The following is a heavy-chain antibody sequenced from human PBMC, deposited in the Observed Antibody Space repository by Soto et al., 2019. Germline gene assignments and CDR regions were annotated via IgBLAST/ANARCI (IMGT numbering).Heavy chain of an antibody. CDR1: GGSISSSNW. V-gene: IGHV4-4*02. CDR2: IYHSGST. D-gene: IGHD3-9*01. Sequence: SETLSLTCAVSGGSISSSNWWSWVRQPPGKGLEWIGEIYHSGSTNYNPSLKSRVIISVDKSKNQFSLKLSSVTAADTAVYYCATLPYDILTGPYYYYYGMDVWGQGTTVTVSS. J-gene: IGHJ6*02. CDR3: ATLPYDILTGPYYYYYGMDV.